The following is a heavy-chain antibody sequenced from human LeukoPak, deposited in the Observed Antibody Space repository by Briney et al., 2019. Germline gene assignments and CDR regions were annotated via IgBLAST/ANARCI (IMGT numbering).Heavy chain of an antibody. Sequence: GSLRLSCAASGFTFSSYSMNWVRQAPGKGLEWVSSISSSSSYIYYADSVKGRFTISRDNAKNSLYLQMNSLRAEDTAVYYCARGPTRYSYGYARDYWGQGTLVTVSS. CDR1: GFTFSSYS. V-gene: IGHV3-21*04. CDR3: ARGPTRYSYGYARDY. J-gene: IGHJ4*02. D-gene: IGHD5-18*01. CDR2: ISSSSSYI.